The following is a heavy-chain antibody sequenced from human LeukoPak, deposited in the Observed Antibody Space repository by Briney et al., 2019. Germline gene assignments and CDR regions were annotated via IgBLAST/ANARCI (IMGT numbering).Heavy chain of an antibody. Sequence: QPGGSLRLSCAASGFTFDDYAMHWVRQAPGKGLEWVSGISWNSGSIGYADSVKGRFTISRDDAKNSLYLQMNSLRAEDTALYYCAKTPYYESSGYFDYWGQGTLVTVSS. CDR3: AKTPYYESSGYFDY. D-gene: IGHD3-22*01. J-gene: IGHJ4*02. CDR2: ISWNSGSI. V-gene: IGHV3-9*01. CDR1: GFTFDDYA.